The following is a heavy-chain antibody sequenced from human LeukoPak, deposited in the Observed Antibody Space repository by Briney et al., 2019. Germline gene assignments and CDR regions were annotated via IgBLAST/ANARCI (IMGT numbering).Heavy chain of an antibody. CDR3: ARDDRIAVADY. CDR1: GCTFTSYG. CDR2: ISAYNGNT. V-gene: IGHV1-18*01. D-gene: IGHD6-19*01. Sequence: ASVKVSCKASGCTFTSYGISWVRQAPRQGLEWMGWISAYNGNTNYAQKLQGRVTMTTDTSTSTAYMELRGLRSDDTAVYYCARDDRIAVADYWGQGTLVTVSS. J-gene: IGHJ4*02.